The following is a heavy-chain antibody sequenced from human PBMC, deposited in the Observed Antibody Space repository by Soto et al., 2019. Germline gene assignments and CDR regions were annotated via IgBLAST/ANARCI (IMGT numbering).Heavy chain of an antibody. D-gene: IGHD3-10*01. CDR3: ARDRGPPRYLYYGMDV. CDR1: GFTFSTYW. J-gene: IGHJ6*02. Sequence: GGSLRLSCAASGFTFSTYWMSWVRQAPGKGLEWVGNIKQDGSGENYVDPVKGRFTISRDNANHSLYLQMNSLRAEDTAVYYCARDRGPPRYLYYGMDVWGQGTTVTVSS. CDR2: IKQDGSGE. V-gene: IGHV3-7*01.